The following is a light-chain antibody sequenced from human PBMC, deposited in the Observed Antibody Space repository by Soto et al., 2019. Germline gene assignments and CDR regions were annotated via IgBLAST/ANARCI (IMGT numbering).Light chain of an antibody. CDR3: SSYTSSSTLWV. V-gene: IGLV2-14*01. CDR2: EVS. Sequence: QSALTQPASVSGSPGQSITISCTGTRSDIGRYNYVSWYQQHPGKAPKLMIYEVSNRPSGVSNRFSGSKSGNTASLTISGLQAEDEADYYCSSYTSSSTLWVFGGGTKLTVL. J-gene: IGLJ3*02. CDR1: RSDIGRYNY.